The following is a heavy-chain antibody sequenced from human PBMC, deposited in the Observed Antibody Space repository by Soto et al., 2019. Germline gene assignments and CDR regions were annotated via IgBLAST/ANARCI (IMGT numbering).Heavy chain of an antibody. CDR1: GFTFSDYY. CDR3: ARGLSCISTSCHVGPVDV. Sequence: QVQLVESGGGLVKPGGSMRLSCAASGFTFSDYYMSWIRQAPGKGLEWVSYISSSGSTIYYADSVKGRFTISRDNAKNSLYLQMNSLRAEDTAVYYCARGLSCISTSCHVGPVDVWGQGTTVTVSS. J-gene: IGHJ6*02. V-gene: IGHV3-11*01. D-gene: IGHD2-2*01. CDR2: ISSSGSTI.